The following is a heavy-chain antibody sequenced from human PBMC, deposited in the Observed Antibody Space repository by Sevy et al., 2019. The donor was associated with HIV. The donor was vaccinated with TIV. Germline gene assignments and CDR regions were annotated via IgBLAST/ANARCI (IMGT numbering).Heavy chain of an antibody. J-gene: IGHJ4*02. Sequence: GGSLRLSCAASGFTFSSYAMSWVRQAPGKGLEWVSAISGSGGSTYYADSVKGRFTISRDNSKNTLYLQMNSLRAEDTAVDYCAKGRGLLGYCSGGSCYPFDYWGQGTLVTVSS. CDR1: GFTFSSYA. V-gene: IGHV3-23*01. D-gene: IGHD2-15*01. CDR3: AKGRGLLGYCSGGSCYPFDY. CDR2: ISGSGGST.